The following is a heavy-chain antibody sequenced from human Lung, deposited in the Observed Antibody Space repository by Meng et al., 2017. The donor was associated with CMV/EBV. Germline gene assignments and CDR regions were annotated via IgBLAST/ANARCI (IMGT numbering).Heavy chain of an antibody. Sequence: GGSLRLXCAASGFTFSSYWMHWVRQAPGKGLVWVSRINSDGSSTSYADSVKGRFTISRDNAKNTLYLQMNSLRAEDTAVYYCARGEDIVVENWFDPWGQGTXVTLGS. CDR2: INSDGSST. J-gene: IGHJ5*02. D-gene: IGHD2-15*01. V-gene: IGHV3-74*01. CDR3: ARGEDIVVENWFDP. CDR1: GFTFSSYW.